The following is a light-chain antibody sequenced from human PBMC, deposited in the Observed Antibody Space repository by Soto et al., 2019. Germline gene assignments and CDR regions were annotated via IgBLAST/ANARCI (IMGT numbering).Light chain of an antibody. V-gene: IGKV3-15*01. CDR1: QSVNRN. J-gene: IGKJ4*01. CDR2: DAS. CDR3: QQYNNWPLT. Sequence: EIVMTQSPATLSASPGERATLSCRASQSVNRNLAWYQQKPGQTPRLLIYDASSRATGIPARFSGSGSGTDFTLTISSLQSEDFAVYYCQQYNNWPLTFGGGTNVEIK.